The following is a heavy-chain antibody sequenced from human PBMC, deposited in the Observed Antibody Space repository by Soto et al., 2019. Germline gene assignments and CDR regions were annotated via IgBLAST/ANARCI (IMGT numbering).Heavy chain of an antibody. Sequence: EVQLVQSGGGLVKPGGSLRLACATSAFTFHNYCMSWVRQAPGKGLEWVSSLSGSSSYSYTAESVKGRFTMSRDTADNSLYLQMNNLRGEDTAVYYCARDLRGRARPTAFDYWGQGVLVIVS. CDR2: LSGSSSYS. CDR3: ARDLRGRARPTAFDY. CDR1: AFTFHNYC. D-gene: IGHD3-10*01. J-gene: IGHJ4*02. V-gene: IGHV3-21*01.